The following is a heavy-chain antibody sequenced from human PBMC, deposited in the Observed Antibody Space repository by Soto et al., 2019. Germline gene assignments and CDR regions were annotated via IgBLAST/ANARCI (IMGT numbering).Heavy chain of an antibody. J-gene: IGHJ4*02. CDR3: ASEILTGYPIFDY. D-gene: IGHD3-9*01. CDR2: IWYDGSNK. Sequence: PGGSLRLSCAASGFTFSSYGMHWVRQAPGKGLEWVAFIWYDGSNKYYADSVKGRFTISRDNSKNTLYLQMNSLRAEDTAVYYCASEILTGYPIFDYWGQGTLVTVS. CDR1: GFTFSSYG. V-gene: IGHV3-33*01.